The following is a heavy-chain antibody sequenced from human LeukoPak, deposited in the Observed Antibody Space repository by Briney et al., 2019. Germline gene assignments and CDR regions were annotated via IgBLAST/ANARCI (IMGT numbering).Heavy chain of an antibody. CDR2: IYYSGST. J-gene: IGHJ4*02. V-gene: IGHV4-39*01. CDR1: GGSISSSSYY. CDR3: ARHNSDTAMVHYFDY. D-gene: IGHD5-18*01. Sequence: MPSETLSLTCTVSGGSISSSSYYWGWIRQPPGKGLEWIGSIYYSGSTYHNPSLKSRVTISVDTSKNQFSLKLSSVTAADTAVYYCARHNSDTAMVHYFDYWGQGTLVTVSS.